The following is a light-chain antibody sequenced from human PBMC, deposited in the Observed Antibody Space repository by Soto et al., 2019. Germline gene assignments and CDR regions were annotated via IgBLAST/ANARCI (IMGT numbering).Light chain of an antibody. Sequence: AIQLTQSPSSLSASVGDRVTITCRASQGISSALAWYQQKPGKAPKLLIYDASSLESGVPSRFSGSGSGTEFTLNISSMQPEDFATDYCQQCNSYPLTFGGGTKVEIK. V-gene: IGKV1-13*02. CDR2: DAS. CDR3: QQCNSYPLT. CDR1: QGISSA. J-gene: IGKJ4*01.